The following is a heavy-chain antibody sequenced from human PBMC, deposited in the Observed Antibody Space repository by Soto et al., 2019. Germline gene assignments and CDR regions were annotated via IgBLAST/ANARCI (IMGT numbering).Heavy chain of an antibody. V-gene: IGHV3-7*01. CDR3: AGGGGWVIDS. CDR1: KFTFSSYW. D-gene: IGHD3-16*01. Sequence: PGGSLSLSCAASKFTFSSYWMNWVRQAPGKGLEWVANIKQDGSEKYYVDSVKGRFTISRDNAKNALYLQMNSLRAEDTAVYYCAGGGGWVIDSWGQGALVTVSS. J-gene: IGHJ4*02. CDR2: IKQDGSEK.